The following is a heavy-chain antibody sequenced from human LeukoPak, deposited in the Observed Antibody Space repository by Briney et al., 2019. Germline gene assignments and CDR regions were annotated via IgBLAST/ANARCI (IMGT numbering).Heavy chain of an antibody. V-gene: IGHV3-74*01. CDR1: GFTFKTYW. CDR2: INSDGSDI. J-gene: IGHJ6*03. Sequence: PGGSLRLSCAASGFTFKTYWMHWVRQAPGEGLVWVSRINSDGSDISYADSVKGRFTISRDNAKNTLYLQVNSLRAGDTAVYYCARVLYSSGWYEFLPIYYYMDVWGKGTTVTISS. D-gene: IGHD6-19*01. CDR3: ARVLYSSGWYEFLPIYYYMDV.